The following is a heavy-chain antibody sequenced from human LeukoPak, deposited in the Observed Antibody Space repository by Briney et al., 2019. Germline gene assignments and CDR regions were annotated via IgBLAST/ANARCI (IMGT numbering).Heavy chain of an antibody. D-gene: IGHD2-15*01. J-gene: IGHJ6*02. CDR3: ARDPPGYCSGGSCYSYGMDV. V-gene: IGHV1-2*02. CDR1: GYTFTGYY. Sequence: GASVKVSFKASGYTFTGYYMHWVRQAPGQGLEWMGWINPNSGGTNYAQKFQGRVTMTRDTSISTAYMELSRLRSDGTAVYYCARDPPGYCSGGSCYSYGMDVWGQGTTVTVSS. CDR2: INPNSGGT.